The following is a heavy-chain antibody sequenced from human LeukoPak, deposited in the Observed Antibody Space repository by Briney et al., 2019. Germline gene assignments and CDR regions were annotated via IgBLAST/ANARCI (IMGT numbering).Heavy chain of an antibody. CDR2: INHRGST. V-gene: IGHV4-34*01. CDR1: GGSFSAYY. Sequence: PSETLSLTCAVYGGSFSAYYWSWIRQPPGKGLEWIGEINHRGSTHYNPSLKSRVTISIDTSKSQFSLKLNSLTAADTAIYYCARQDYGEVNWGQGTLVTVSS. J-gene: IGHJ4*02. CDR3: ARQDYGEVN. D-gene: IGHD4-17*01.